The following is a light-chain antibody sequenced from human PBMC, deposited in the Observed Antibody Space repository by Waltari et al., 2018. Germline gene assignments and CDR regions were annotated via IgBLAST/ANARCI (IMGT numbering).Light chain of an antibody. CDR1: SSNIGRNT. Sequence: QSVLTQPPSASGTPGQRVTISCSGSSSNIGRNTVTWYQPLPGTAPKLLIYIDDQRPSGVPDRFSGSKSGTSASLAISGLQSEDEADYHCATWDDSLNGWVFGGGTKLTVL. CDR3: ATWDDSLNGWV. J-gene: IGLJ3*02. V-gene: IGLV1-44*01. CDR2: IDD.